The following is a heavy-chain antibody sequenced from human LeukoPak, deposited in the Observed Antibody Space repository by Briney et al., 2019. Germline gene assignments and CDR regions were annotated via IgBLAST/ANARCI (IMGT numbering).Heavy chain of an antibody. CDR1: GYTFTSYG. CDR2: ISAYNGNT. D-gene: IGHD3-3*01. J-gene: IGHJ3*02. Sequence: ASVKVSCKASGYTFTSYGISWARQAPGQGLEWMGWISAYNGNTNYAQKLQGRVTMTTDTSTSTAYMELRSLRSDDTAVYYCARDRFLEWFHPDAFDIWGQGTMVTVSS. V-gene: IGHV1-18*01. CDR3: ARDRFLEWFHPDAFDI.